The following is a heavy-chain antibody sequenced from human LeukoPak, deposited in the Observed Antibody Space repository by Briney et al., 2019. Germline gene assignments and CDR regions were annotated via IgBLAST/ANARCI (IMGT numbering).Heavy chain of an antibody. CDR1: GFTSSSYS. D-gene: IGHD3-16*02. V-gene: IGHV3-21*01. CDR3: ASEWSYRPNWFDP. J-gene: IGHJ5*02. Sequence: GGSLRLSCAASGFTSSSYSMNWVRQAPGKGLEWVSSISSSSSYIYYADSVKGRFTISRDNAKNSLYLQMNSLRAEDTAVYYCASEWSYRPNWFDPWGQGTLVTVSS. CDR2: ISSSSSYI.